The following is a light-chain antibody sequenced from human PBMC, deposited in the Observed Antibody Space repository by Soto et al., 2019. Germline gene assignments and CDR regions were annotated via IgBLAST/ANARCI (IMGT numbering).Light chain of an antibody. CDR2: DVS. CDR3: SSYSSSGTLV. J-gene: IGLJ1*01. Sequence: QSALTQPASVSGSPGQSITISCTGTSSDVGGYNYVSWYQQHPGKAPKLMIYDVSNRPSGVSNRFSGSKSVNTASLTISGLQAEDEADYYCSSYSSSGTLVLGTGTKLTVL. CDR1: SSDVGGYNY. V-gene: IGLV2-14*01.